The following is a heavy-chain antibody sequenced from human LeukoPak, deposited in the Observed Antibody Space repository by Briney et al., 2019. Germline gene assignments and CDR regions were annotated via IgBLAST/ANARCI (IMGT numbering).Heavy chain of an antibody. CDR1: GGSISSYY. V-gene: IGHV4-59*01. Sequence: PAETLSLTCTVSGGSISSYYWNWIRQPPGKGLEWIGYNSYSGNTNFNPSLKSRVSISLDMSKNQFSLKLSSVTAADTAVYYCARAGSDWSFDYWGQGTLVTVSS. CDR3: ARAGSDWSFDY. J-gene: IGHJ4*02. D-gene: IGHD6-19*01. CDR2: NSYSGNT.